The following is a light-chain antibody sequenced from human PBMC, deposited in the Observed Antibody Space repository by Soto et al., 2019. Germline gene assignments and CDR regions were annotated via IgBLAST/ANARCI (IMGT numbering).Light chain of an antibody. Sequence: DIHMTQSPSSLSASVGDTVTITCRASQNIDMYLNWYQQKPGKAPRVLISGASNLQSGVPSRFSGSGSGTDFTLTISSLQSEDFAVYYCHQRQSWPRTFGQGTKVDIK. CDR2: GAS. CDR1: QNIDMY. V-gene: IGKV1-39*01. CDR3: HQRQSWPRT. J-gene: IGKJ1*01.